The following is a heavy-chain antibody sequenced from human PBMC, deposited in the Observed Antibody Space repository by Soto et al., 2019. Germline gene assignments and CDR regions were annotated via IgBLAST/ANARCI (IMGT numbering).Heavy chain of an antibody. J-gene: IGHJ5*02. V-gene: IGHV1-69*01. CDR1: GGTFSRHS. CDR3: ARDFTTAMGS. CDR2: IIPIFDAT. Sequence: QVQMVQSGAEVKKPGSSARVSCKVSGGTFSRHSISWVRQAPGQGLEWMGGIIPIFDATQYAQKFQGRITITADDSTTPFHMALSGLRPEDTAIYYCARDFTTAMGSWYPGTVVTVS. D-gene: IGHD2-21*02.